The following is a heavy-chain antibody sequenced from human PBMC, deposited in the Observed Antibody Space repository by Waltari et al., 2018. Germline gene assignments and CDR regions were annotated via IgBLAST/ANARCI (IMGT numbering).Heavy chain of an antibody. CDR2: IIPIFGTA. Sequence: QVQLVQSGAEVKKPGSSVKVSCKASGCTFSSYAISLVRQVPGQGLEWMGGIIPIFGTANYAQKFQGRVTITADESTSTAYMELSSLRSEDTAVYYCARAFAFEPTYYYYMDVWGKGTTVTVSS. CDR1: GCTFSSYA. J-gene: IGHJ6*03. D-gene: IGHD3-9*01. CDR3: ARAFAFEPTYYYYMDV. V-gene: IGHV1-69*12.